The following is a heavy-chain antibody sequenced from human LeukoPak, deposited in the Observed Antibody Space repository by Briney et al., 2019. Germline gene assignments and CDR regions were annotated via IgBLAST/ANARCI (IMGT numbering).Heavy chain of an antibody. CDR2: IYTSGST. D-gene: IGHD3-22*01. CDR3: ARGSSGYYSGAFDI. CDR1: GGSISSYY. J-gene: IGHJ3*02. Sequence: PSETLSLTCTVSGGSISSYYWSWIRQPAGKGLEWIGRIYTSGSTNYNPSLKSRVTISVDTSKNQFSLKLSSVTAADTAVYYCARGSSGYYSGAFDIWGQGTMVTVSS. V-gene: IGHV4-4*07.